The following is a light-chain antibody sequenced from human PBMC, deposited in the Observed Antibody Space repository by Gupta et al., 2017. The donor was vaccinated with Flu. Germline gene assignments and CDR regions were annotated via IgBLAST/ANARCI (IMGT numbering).Light chain of an antibody. CDR1: QSVFSRY. CDR2: GPS. V-gene: IGKV3-20*01. J-gene: IGKJ2*01. Sequence: ETVSTLSPGALSLSPGERATLSCRARQSVFSRYLAWYQQKLGQAPRLLIYGPSNRATGIPYRFCGSVSGRAFALTITSREPEDFAVYYCQLDGTSPATFGQGTKMEIE. CDR3: QLDGTSPAT.